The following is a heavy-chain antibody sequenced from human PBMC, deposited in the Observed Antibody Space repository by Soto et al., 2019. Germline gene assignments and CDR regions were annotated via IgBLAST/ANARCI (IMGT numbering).Heavy chain of an antibody. Sequence: ASVKVSCKASGYTFTSYDINWVRQATGQGLEWMGWMNPSGGSTSYAQKFQGRVTMTRDTSTSTVYMELSSLRSEDTAVYYCARPLRYFDLVSGAFDIWGQGTMVTVSS. V-gene: IGHV1-46*03. CDR1: GYTFTSYD. CDR3: ARPLRYFDLVSGAFDI. CDR2: MNPSGGST. D-gene: IGHD3-9*01. J-gene: IGHJ3*02.